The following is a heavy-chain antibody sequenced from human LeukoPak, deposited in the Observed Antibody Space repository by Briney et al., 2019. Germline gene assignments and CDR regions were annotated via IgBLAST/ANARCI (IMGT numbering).Heavy chain of an antibody. CDR1: GESLNSYY. D-gene: IGHD2-15*01. V-gene: IGHV4-34*01. CDR3: ARGAWATRLSS. Sequence: SETLSLTCAVYGESLNSYYWSWVRQPPGEGREWVGEIYESGTTEYTPSLKSRVTISMVPSKQQFSLSLSSVTAAATAVYYCARGAWATRLSSWGLGTPVIVFS. CDR2: IYESGTT. J-gene: IGHJ5*02.